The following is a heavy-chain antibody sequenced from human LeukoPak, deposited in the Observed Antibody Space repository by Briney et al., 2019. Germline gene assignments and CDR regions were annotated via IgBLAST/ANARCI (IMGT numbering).Heavy chain of an antibody. CDR3: ARVLSSSWYDDAFDI. Sequence: PSETLSLTCAVSGGSISSGGYSWSWIRQPPGKGLEWIGYIYHSGSTYYNPSLKSRVTISVDRSKNQFSLKLGSVTAADTAVYYCARVLSSSWYDDAFDIWGQGTMVTVSS. CDR2: IYHSGST. V-gene: IGHV4-30-2*01. D-gene: IGHD6-13*01. CDR1: GGSISSGGYS. J-gene: IGHJ3*02.